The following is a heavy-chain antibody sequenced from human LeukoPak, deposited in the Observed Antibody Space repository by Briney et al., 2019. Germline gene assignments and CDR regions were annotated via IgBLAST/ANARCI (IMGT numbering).Heavy chain of an antibody. CDR2: IYYTGST. Sequence: SETLSLTCTVSGGSISTYYWSWIRQPPGKGLEFIGYIYYTGSTNYKPSLKSRVTISIETSKNQFSLKLSSVTAADTAVYYCARGVDYNFYFDYWGQGSLVTVSS. J-gene: IGHJ4*02. V-gene: IGHV4-59*01. D-gene: IGHD3-10*01. CDR3: ARGVDYNFYFDY. CDR1: GGSISTYY.